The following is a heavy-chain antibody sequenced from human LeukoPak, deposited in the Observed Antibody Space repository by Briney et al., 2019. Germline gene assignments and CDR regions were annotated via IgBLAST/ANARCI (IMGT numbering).Heavy chain of an antibody. CDR1: GGSISSYY. Sequence: KPSETLSLTCTVSGGSISSYYWSWIRQPPGKGLEWLGYIYYSGSTNYNPSLKSRVTISVDTSKNQFSLKLSSVTAADTAVYYCARDNWNYGSSMDVWGQGTTVTVSS. V-gene: IGHV4-59*01. CDR2: IYYSGST. D-gene: IGHD1-7*01. J-gene: IGHJ6*02. CDR3: ARDNWNYGSSMDV.